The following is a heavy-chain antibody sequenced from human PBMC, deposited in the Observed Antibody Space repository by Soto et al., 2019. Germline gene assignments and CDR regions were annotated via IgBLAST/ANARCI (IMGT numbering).Heavy chain of an antibody. CDR3: ARSIVVVTVLDY. V-gene: IGHV1-3*05. D-gene: IGHD2-21*02. J-gene: IGHJ4*02. CDR1: GYTFTSYA. Sequence: QVQLEQSAAEEKKPGASVKVSCKASGYTFTSYAMHWVRQAPGQRLEWMGWINAGNGNTKYSQKFQGRVTITRDTSASTAYMELSSLRSEDTAVYYCARSIVVVTVLDYWGQGTLVTVSS. CDR2: INAGNGNT.